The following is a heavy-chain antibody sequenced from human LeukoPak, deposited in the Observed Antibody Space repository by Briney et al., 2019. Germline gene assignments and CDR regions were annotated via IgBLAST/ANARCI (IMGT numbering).Heavy chain of an antibody. J-gene: IGHJ4*02. V-gene: IGHV4-38-2*02. D-gene: IGHD6-19*01. Sequence: SETLSLTCTVSGGSISSYYWGWIRQPPGKGLEWIGSIYHSGSTYYNPSLKSRVTISVDTSKNQFSLKLSSVTAADTAVYYCARERHSGWYYFDYWGQGTLVTVSS. CDR1: GGSISSYY. CDR3: ARERHSGWYYFDY. CDR2: IYHSGST.